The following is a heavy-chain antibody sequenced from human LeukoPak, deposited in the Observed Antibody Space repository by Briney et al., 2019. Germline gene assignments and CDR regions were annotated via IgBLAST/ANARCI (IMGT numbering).Heavy chain of an antibody. J-gene: IGHJ3*02. CDR1: GGSMSSYY. D-gene: IGHD5-18*01. Sequence: SETPSLTCTVSGGSMSSYYWSWIRQPPGKGLEWIGYIYYSESTNYNPSLKSRVTISVDTSKNQFSLKLSSVTAADTAVYYCARDVRLPRRAFDIWGQGTMVTVSS. CDR3: ARDVRLPRRAFDI. V-gene: IGHV4-59*12. CDR2: IYYSEST.